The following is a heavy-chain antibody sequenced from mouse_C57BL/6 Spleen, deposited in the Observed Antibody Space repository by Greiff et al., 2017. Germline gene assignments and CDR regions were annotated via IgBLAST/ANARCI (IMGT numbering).Heavy chain of an antibody. CDR3: ARRGDDTPFDY. CDR2: IYPGSGST. J-gene: IGHJ2*01. CDR1: GYPFTSYW. D-gene: IGHD2-3*01. V-gene: IGHV1-55*01. Sequence: VQLQQPGAELVKPGASVKMSCKASGYPFTSYWITWVKQMPGQGLEWIGDIYPGSGSTNYTEKFKSKATLTVDTSSSTAYMQLSSLTSEDSAVYYCARRGDDTPFDYWGQGTTLTVAA.